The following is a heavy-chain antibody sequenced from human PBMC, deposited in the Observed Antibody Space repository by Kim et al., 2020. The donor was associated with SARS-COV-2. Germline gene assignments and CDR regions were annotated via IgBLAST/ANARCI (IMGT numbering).Heavy chain of an antibody. CDR3: ARLPHYDTSGYYFDH. D-gene: IGHD3-22*01. Sequence: ADSVQGRFTISRDNAKNTLYLQMNSLSAEETAVYYCARLPHYDTSGYYFDHWGQGTLVTVS. V-gene: IGHV3-74*01. J-gene: IGHJ4*02.